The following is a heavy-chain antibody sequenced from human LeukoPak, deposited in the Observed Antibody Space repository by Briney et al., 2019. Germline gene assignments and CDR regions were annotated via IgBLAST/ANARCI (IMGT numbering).Heavy chain of an antibody. CDR1: GFTFSSYS. D-gene: IGHD3-16*02. Sequence: GGSLRLSCAASGFTFSSYSMNWVRQAPGKGLEWASYISSSSSTIYYADSVKGRFTISRDNAKNSLYLQMNSLRAEDTAVYYCARDAYVWGSYRYDYWGQGTLVTVSS. J-gene: IGHJ4*02. V-gene: IGHV3-48*01. CDR2: ISSSSSTI. CDR3: ARDAYVWGSYRYDY.